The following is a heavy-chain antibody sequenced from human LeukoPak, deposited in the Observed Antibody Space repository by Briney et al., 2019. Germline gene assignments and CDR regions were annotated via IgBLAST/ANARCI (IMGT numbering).Heavy chain of an antibody. Sequence: PSETLSLTCTVSGGSISSSSYYWGWIRQPPGKGLEWIGSIYYSGSTYYNPSLKSRVTISVDTSKNQFSLKLSSVTAADTAVYYCARDNLRGPYYDFWSGYRSNFDYWGQGTLVTVSS. CDR2: IYYSGST. V-gene: IGHV4-39*07. D-gene: IGHD3-3*01. J-gene: IGHJ4*02. CDR1: GGSISSSSYY. CDR3: ARDNLRGPYYDFWSGYRSNFDY.